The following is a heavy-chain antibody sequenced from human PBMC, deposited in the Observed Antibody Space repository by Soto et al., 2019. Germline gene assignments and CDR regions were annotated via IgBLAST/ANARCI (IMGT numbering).Heavy chain of an antibody. CDR1: GASIRSDGPY. CDR2: IHFSGTP. CDR3: ARDCGYRDSDYYGMDV. V-gene: IGHV4-31*11. Sequence: SETLSLTCVVSGASIRSDGPYWSWVRQFPGKGLEWIGYIHFSGTPFYSPSLKSRVSILLDTSESSFSLQLSSVTAADTAVYYCARDCGYRDSDYYGMDVWGQGITVTVSS. J-gene: IGHJ6*02. D-gene: IGHD5-12*01.